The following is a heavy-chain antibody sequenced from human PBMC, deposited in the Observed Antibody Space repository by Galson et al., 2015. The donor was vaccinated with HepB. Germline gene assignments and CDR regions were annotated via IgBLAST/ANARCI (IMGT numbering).Heavy chain of an antibody. V-gene: IGHV3-48*03. J-gene: IGHJ6*02. CDR3: AREPGGYGDYVGLRAYYGMDV. D-gene: IGHD4-17*01. CDR1: GFTFSSYE. Sequence: SLRLSCAASGFTFSSYEMNWVRQAPGKGLEWVSYISSSGSTIYYADSVKGRFTISRDNAKNSLYLQMNSLRAEDTAVYYCAREPGGYGDYVGLRAYYGMDVWGQGTTVTVSS. CDR2: ISSSGSTI.